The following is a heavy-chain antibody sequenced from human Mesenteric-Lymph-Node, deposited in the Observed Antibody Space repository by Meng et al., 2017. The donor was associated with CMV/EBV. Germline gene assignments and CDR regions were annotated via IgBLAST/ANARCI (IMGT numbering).Heavy chain of an antibody. J-gene: IGHJ4*02. Sequence: YTFTGYHIHWVRQAPGQGLEWMGWINPDSGATNFEQKFQGRVTLTRDTYIGTVYMELSRLRSDDTAVYSCARGQRYCGGDCGYYFDHWGQGTLVTVSS. CDR1: YTFTGYH. D-gene: IGHD2-21*01. CDR3: ARGQRYCGGDCGYYFDH. CDR2: INPDSGAT. V-gene: IGHV1-2*02.